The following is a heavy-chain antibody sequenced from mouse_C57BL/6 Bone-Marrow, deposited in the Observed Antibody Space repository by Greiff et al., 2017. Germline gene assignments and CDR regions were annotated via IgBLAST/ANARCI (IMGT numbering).Heavy chain of an antibody. Sequence: DVQLVESGGGLVQPGGSLKLSCAASGFTFSDYGMAWVRQAPRKGPEWVAFISNLAYSIYYADTVTGRVTIYRENAKNTLYLEMSSLRSEDTAMYYCARRVIEDYAMDYWGQGTSVTVSS. V-gene: IGHV5-15*04. CDR1: GFTFSDYG. CDR2: ISNLAYSI. CDR3: ARRVIEDYAMDY. D-gene: IGHD2-2*01. J-gene: IGHJ4*01.